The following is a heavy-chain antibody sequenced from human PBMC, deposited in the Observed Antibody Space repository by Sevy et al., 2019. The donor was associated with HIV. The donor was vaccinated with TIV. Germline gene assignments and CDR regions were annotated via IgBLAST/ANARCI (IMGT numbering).Heavy chain of an antibody. CDR2: ISSSSSYM. V-gene: IGHV3-21*01. CDR3: AGENYYDSDGYRFDH. CDR1: GFIFRNYN. Sequence: GGSLRLSCAASGFIFRNYNMNWVRQAPGKGLEWVSSISSSSSYMYYADSVKGRFTISRDNGKNSLFLQMNSLRVEDTAVYYCAGENYYDSDGYRFDHWGQGTLVTVSS. D-gene: IGHD3-22*01. J-gene: IGHJ4*02.